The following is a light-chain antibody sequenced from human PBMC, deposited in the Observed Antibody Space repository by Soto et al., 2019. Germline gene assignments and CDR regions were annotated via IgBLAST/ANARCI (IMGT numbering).Light chain of an antibody. CDR2: AAS. V-gene: IGKV1-39*01. CDR3: QQSYSTPIT. Sequence: DIQMTQSPSSLSASVGDRVTITSRASQSISSYLNWYQQKXGKAPKXXIYAASSLQSGVPSRFSGSGSGTDFTLTISSLQPEDVATYYCQQSYSTPITFGQGTRLEIK. CDR1: QSISSY. J-gene: IGKJ5*01.